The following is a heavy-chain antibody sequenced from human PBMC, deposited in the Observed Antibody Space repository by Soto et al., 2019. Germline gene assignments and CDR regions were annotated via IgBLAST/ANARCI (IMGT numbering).Heavy chain of an antibody. CDR1: GFTFDDYT. CDR3: AKDLPPGSIAAAPFDY. CDR2: ISWDGGST. Sequence: QPGGSLRLSCAASGFTFDDYTMHWVRQAPGKGLEWVSLISWDGGSTYYADSVKGRFTISRDNSKNSLYLQMNSLRTEDTALYYCAKDLPPGSIAAAPFDYWGQGTLVTVSS. V-gene: IGHV3-43*01. J-gene: IGHJ4*02. D-gene: IGHD6-13*01.